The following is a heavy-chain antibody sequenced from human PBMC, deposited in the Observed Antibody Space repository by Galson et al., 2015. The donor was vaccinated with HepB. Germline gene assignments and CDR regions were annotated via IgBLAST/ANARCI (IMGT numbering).Heavy chain of an antibody. V-gene: IGHV4-34*01. D-gene: IGHD3-22*01. J-gene: IGHJ5*02. CDR2: INDSGST. Sequence: SETLSLTCTVYGGSFSGYYWSWIRQPPGKGLEWIGEINDSGSTNYKPSLKSRVTISVDTSKNQLSLKLSSVTAADTAVYYCARVFVNYENNWFDPWGQGTLVTVSS. CDR3: ARVFVNYENNWFDP. CDR1: GGSFSGYY.